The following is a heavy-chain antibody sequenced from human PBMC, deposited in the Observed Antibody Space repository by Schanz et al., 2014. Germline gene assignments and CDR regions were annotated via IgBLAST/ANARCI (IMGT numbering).Heavy chain of an antibody. CDR1: GFSVGNKY. CDR2: IGVDGTTT. J-gene: IGHJ4*02. Sequence: EVQLVESGGGLVQPGGSLRLSCAASGFSVGNKYMNWVRQAPGKGLEWVSVIGVDGTTTYYADSVKGRFTISRDNSKNTLYLQMNSLRPEDTAVYYCANNWNLDYWGQGTLVTVSS. V-gene: IGHV3-23*04. CDR3: ANNWNLDY. D-gene: IGHD1-20*01.